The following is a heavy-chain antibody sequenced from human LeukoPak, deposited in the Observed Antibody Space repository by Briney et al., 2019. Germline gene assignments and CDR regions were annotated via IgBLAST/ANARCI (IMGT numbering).Heavy chain of an antibody. V-gene: IGHV4-4*02. D-gene: IGHD6-13*01. CDR1: GGSISSSNW. Sequence: PSGTLSLTCAVSGGSISSSNWWSWVRQPPGKGLEWIGEIYHSGSTNYNPSLKSRVTISADKSKNQFSLKLSSVTAADTAVYYCARGIIAAAGMDIDAFDIWGQGTMVTVSS. J-gene: IGHJ3*02. CDR3: ARGIIAAAGMDIDAFDI. CDR2: IYHSGST.